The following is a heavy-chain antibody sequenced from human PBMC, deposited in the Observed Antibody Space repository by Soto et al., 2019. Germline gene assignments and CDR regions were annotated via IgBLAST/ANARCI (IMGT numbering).Heavy chain of an antibody. J-gene: IGHJ6*02. V-gene: IGHV3-48*02. Sequence: EVQLVESGGGLVQPGGSLRLSCAASGFTFSTYNMNWVRQAPGKGLEWVSYISGRSCAIYYADSVKGRFTISRDNAKNSLYLQMNSLRDEDTAIYYCARDGERGYDMDVWGQGTTVTVSS. CDR3: ARDGERGYDMDV. CDR1: GFTFSTYN. D-gene: IGHD1-1*01. CDR2: ISGRSCAI.